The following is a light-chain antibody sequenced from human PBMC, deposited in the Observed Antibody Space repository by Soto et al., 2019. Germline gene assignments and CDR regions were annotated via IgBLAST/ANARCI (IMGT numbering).Light chain of an antibody. V-gene: IGLV1-40*01. CDR3: QSYDSSLSGYV. Sequence: SVLAQPPSVSGAPGQRGTLSCPGSSSHIGAGYDVHWYQQLPGTAPKLLIYGNSNRPSGVPDRFSGSKSGTSASLAITGLQAEDEADYYCQSYDSSLSGYVFGTGTKVTVL. J-gene: IGLJ1*01. CDR1: SSHIGAGYD. CDR2: GNS.